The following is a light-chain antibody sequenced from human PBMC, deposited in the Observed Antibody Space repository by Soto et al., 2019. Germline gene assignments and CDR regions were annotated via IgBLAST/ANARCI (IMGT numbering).Light chain of an antibody. J-gene: IGKJ5*01. V-gene: IGKV3D-15*01. Sequence: EIVLTQSPGTLPLSPGERATLSCRASQSVSSDLVWYQQKPGQAPRLLIYDASNRATGVPARFSGSGAGTEFALTISSLQSEDFAVYYCHQYNNWRTFGQGTRLEIK. CDR2: DAS. CDR3: HQYNNWRT. CDR1: QSVSSD.